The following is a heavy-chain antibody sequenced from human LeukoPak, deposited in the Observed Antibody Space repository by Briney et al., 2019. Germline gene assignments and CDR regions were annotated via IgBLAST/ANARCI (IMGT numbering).Heavy chain of an antibody. V-gene: IGHV1-69*02. J-gene: IGHJ4*02. CDR3: ARGPLAAADTREFDY. D-gene: IGHD6-13*01. CDR1: GGTFSSYT. Sequence: ASVKVSCKASGGTFSSYTISWVRQAPGQGLEWMGRIIPILGIANYAQKFQGRVTITADKSTSTAYMELSSLRSEGTAVYYCARGPLAAADTREFDYWGQGTLVTVSS. CDR2: IIPILGIA.